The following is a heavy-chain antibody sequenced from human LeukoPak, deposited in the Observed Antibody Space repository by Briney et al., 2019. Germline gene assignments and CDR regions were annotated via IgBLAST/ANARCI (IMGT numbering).Heavy chain of an antibody. CDR2: IIPILGIA. V-gene: IGHV1-69*04. D-gene: IGHD3-22*01. CDR3: ARGDSSGYYPTLKSSLQH. CDR1: GYTFAIYG. Sequence: SVKVSCKASGYTFAIYGISWVRQAPGQGLEWMGRIIPILGIANYAQKFQGRVTITADKSTSTAYMELSSLRSEDTAVYYCARGDSSGYYPTLKSSLQHWGQGTLVTVSS. J-gene: IGHJ1*01.